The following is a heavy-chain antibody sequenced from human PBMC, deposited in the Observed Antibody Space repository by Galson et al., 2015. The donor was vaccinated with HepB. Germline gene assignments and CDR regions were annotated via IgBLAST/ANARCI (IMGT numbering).Heavy chain of an antibody. Sequence: SLRLSCAASGFTFSNAWMSWVRQAPGKGLEWVGRIKSKTDGGTTDYAAPVKGRFTISRDDSKNTLYLQMNSLKTEDTAVYYCTSPGSDYGVFFDYWGQGTLVTVSS. J-gene: IGHJ4*02. CDR2: IKSKTDGGTT. CDR1: GFTFSNAW. CDR3: TSPGSDYGVFFDY. V-gene: IGHV3-15*01. D-gene: IGHD4-17*01.